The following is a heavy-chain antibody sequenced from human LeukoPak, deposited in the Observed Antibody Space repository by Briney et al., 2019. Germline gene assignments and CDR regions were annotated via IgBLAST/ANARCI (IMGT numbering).Heavy chain of an antibody. CDR2: IIPIFGTA. J-gene: IGHJ5*02. D-gene: IGHD2-15*01. V-gene: IGHV1-69*05. CDR1: GGTFSSYA. Sequence: SVKVSCKASGGTFSSYAISWVRQAPGQGLEWMGGIIPIFGTANYAQKFQGRVTITTDESTSTAYMELSSLRSEDTAVYYCARDKYTYCSGGSCYGVFDNWGQGTLVTVSS. CDR3: ARDKYTYCSGGSCYGVFDN.